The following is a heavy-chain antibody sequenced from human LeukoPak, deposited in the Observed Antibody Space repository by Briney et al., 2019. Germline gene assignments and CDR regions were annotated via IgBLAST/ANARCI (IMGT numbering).Heavy chain of an antibody. J-gene: IGHJ6*03. Sequence: SETLSLTCTVSGGSINNSYWTWLRQPPGKGLEWIGHIYYSGSTNYNPSLKSRVTISVDTSKNQFSLKLSSVTAADTAVYYCARRGLDYGDRYYYYMDVWGKGTTVTISS. CDR3: ARRGLDYGDRYYYYMDV. CDR1: GGSINNSY. CDR2: IYYSGST. D-gene: IGHD4/OR15-4a*01. V-gene: IGHV4-59*01.